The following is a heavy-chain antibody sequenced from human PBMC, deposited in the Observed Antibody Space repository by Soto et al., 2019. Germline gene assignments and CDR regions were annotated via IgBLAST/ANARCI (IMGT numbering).Heavy chain of an antibody. CDR3: ARDARFYGLRYYYGRGV. J-gene: IGHJ6*02. CDR2: ISSSSSTI. V-gene: IGHV3-48*02. CDR1: GFTFSSYS. Sequence: GGSLRLSCAASGFTFSSYSMNWVRQAPGKGLEWVSYISSSSSTIYYADSVKGRFTISRDNAKNSLYLQMNSLRDADTAVYYCARDARFYGLRYYYGRGVWGQGTRVTVSS. D-gene: IGHD3-10*01.